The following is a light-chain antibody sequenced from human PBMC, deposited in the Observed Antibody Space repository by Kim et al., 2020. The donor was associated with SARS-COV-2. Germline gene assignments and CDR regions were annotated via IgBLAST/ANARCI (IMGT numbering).Light chain of an antibody. Sequence: LPPGERATLSCRASQSVNSRYLAWYQVKPGQAPRLLIFGASSWATGVPDRFSGSGSGTDFTLTISSLEPEDFAVYYCQQYGTLPYTFGQGTKLEI. J-gene: IGKJ2*01. V-gene: IGKV3-20*01. CDR2: GAS. CDR1: QSVNSRY. CDR3: QQYGTLPYT.